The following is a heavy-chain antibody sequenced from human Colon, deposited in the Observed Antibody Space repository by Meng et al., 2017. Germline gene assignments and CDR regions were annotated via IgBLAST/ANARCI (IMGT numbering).Heavy chain of an antibody. CDR3: ARDNLLTSGSRFCFDY. Sequence: QGRLQESGPGLVRPSETLSLTCTCSGGSVTITGYYWSWIRQSPGKGLEWIGYIYYTGTTNYNPSLKSRVTISVDTSKNQFSLKLSSVTPADTAVYFCARDNLLTSGSRFCFDYWGQGALVTVSS. CDR2: IYYTGTT. V-gene: IGHV4-61*08. J-gene: IGHJ4*02. D-gene: IGHD6-19*01. CDR1: GGSVTITGYY.